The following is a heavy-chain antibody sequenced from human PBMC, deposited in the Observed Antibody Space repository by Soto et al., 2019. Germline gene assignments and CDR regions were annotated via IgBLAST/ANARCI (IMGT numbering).Heavy chain of an antibody. CDR1: GFTFIDHG. V-gene: IGHV3-23*01. CDR2: ISGSVGST. J-gene: IGHJ4*02. CDR3: AKDRTIASRTFDS. D-gene: IGHD6-6*01. Sequence: PGGSLRLSCRASGFTFIDHGMHWVRQAPGKGLEWVASISGSVGSTFYADSVKGRFTISRDNYLNTLDLQMNSLRAEDTAVYYCAKDRTIASRTFDSWGQGALVTVSS.